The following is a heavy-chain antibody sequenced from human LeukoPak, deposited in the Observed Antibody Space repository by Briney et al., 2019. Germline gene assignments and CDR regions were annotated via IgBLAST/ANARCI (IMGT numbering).Heavy chain of an antibody. CDR3: AREGGGYCSSVSCYGDDYFYYYGMDV. CDR1: GFTFSNAW. D-gene: IGHD2-2*01. J-gene: IGHJ6*02. V-gene: IGHV3-7*03. CDR2: IKQDGSEK. Sequence: PGGSLRLSCAASGFTFSNAWINWVRQAPGKGLEWVANIKQDGSEKYYGDSVKGRFTISRDNANNSLYLQMNGLRAEDTAVYYCAREGGGYCSSVSCYGDDYFYYYGMDVWGQGTTVTVSS.